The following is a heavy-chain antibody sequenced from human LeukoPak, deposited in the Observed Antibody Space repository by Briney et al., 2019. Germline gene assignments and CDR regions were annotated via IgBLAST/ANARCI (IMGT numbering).Heavy chain of an antibody. CDR2: ISWNSGSI. D-gene: IGHD6-13*01. V-gene: IGHV3-9*01. CDR3: AKDGGSSWYGDAFDI. Sequence: GRSLRLSCAASGFTFDDYAMHWVRQAPGMGLEWVSGISWNSGSIGYADSVKGRFTISRDNAKNSLYLQMNSLRAEDTALYYCAKDGGSSWYGDAFDIWGQGTMVTVSS. CDR1: GFTFDDYA. J-gene: IGHJ3*02.